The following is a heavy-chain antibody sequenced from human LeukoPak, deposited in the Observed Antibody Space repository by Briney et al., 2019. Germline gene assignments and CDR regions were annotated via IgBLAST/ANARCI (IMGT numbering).Heavy chain of an antibody. Sequence: ASVEVSCKASGYTFTGYYMHWVRQAPGQGLEWMGWINPNSGGTNYAQKFQGRVTMTRDTSISTAYMELSRLRSDDTAVYYCARDGMVRGVIHWFDPWGQGTLVTVSS. CDR1: GYTFTGYY. J-gene: IGHJ5*02. V-gene: IGHV1-2*02. CDR2: INPNSGGT. D-gene: IGHD3-10*01. CDR3: ARDGMVRGVIHWFDP.